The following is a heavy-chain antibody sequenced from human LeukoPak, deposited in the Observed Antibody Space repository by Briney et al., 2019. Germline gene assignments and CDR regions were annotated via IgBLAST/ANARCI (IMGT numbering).Heavy chain of an antibody. D-gene: IGHD3-22*01. V-gene: IGHV1-18*01. CDR1: GGTFSSYA. CDR3: ARDWYYYDSSGLMAFDI. J-gene: IGHJ3*02. CDR2: ISAYNGNT. Sequence: EASVKVSCKASGGTFSSYAISWVRQAPGQGLEWMGWISAYNGNTNYAQKLQGRVTMNTDTSTSTAYMELRSLRSADTAVYYCARDWYYYDSSGLMAFDIWGQGTMVTVSS.